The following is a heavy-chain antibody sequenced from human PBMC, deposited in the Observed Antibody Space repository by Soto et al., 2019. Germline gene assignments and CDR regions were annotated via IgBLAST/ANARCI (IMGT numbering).Heavy chain of an antibody. V-gene: IGHV1-18*01. D-gene: IGHD6-13*01. J-gene: IGHJ5*02. CDR1: GYTFITYG. CDR2: VSAYNGNT. CDR3: AREVARQLVPMQPNWFDP. Sequence: ASVKVSCKASGYTFITYGISWVRQAPGQGLEWMGWVSAYNGNTNYAQNLQGRVTMTTDTPTTTVYMKLSSVTAADTAVYYCAREVARQLVPMQPNWFDPWGQGTQVTVSS.